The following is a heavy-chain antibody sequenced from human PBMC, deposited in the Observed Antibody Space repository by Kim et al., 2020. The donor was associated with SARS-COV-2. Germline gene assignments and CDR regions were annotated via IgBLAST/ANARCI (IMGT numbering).Heavy chain of an antibody. CDR1: GGSFSGYY. J-gene: IGHJ1*01. CDR2: INHSGST. D-gene: IGHD6-13*01. CDR3: ASQGVRHGYSSTRWVFQH. Sequence: SETLSLTCAVYGGSFSGYYWSWIRQPPGKGLEWIGEINHSGSTNYNPSLKSRVTISVDTSKNQFSLKLSSVTAADTAVYYCASQGVRHGYSSTRWVFQHWGQGTLVTVSS. V-gene: IGHV4-34*01.